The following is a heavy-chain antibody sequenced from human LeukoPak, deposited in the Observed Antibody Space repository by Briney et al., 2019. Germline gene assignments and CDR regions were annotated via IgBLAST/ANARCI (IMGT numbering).Heavy chain of an antibody. D-gene: IGHD5-24*01. CDR3: TRDHRDGWSPGYYFDY. J-gene: IGHJ4*02. Sequence: TGGSLRLSCTASGFAFGDFAMNWVRQAPGKGLEWVGFIKTKLYGGTTEYAASVKGRFTISRDDSKAIAYLQMNSLKTEDTAVYYCTRDHRDGWSPGYYFDYWGQGTLVTVSS. V-gene: IGHV3-49*04. CDR1: GFAFGDFA. CDR2: IKTKLYGGTT.